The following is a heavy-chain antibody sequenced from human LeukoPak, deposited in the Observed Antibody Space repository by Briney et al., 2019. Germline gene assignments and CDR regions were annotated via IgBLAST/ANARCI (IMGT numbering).Heavy chain of an antibody. CDR1: GYTFTSYG. CDR2: ISAYNGNT. Sequence: ASVKVSCKASGYTFTSYGISWVRQAPGQGLEWMGWISAYNGNTNYAQKLQGRVTMTTDTSTSTAYMELRSLRSDHTAVYYCARDVGSRDIDWFDPWGQGTLVTVSS. J-gene: IGHJ5*02. D-gene: IGHD5-12*01. CDR3: ARDVGSRDIDWFDP. V-gene: IGHV1-18*01.